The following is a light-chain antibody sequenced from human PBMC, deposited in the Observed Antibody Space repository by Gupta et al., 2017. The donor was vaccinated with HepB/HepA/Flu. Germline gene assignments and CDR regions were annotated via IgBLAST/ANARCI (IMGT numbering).Light chain of an antibody. CDR3: QVLDTTTGHEV. Sequence: SYVVIQPPSLSAAPGTTAKITCEGNVIGSKSVHWYQQKPGQAPVLVVYDDSKRPSGIPARFSGSNSGNTATLTISRVEAWDEADYKCQVLDTTTGHEVFGGGTKVTVL. V-gene: IGLV3-21*03. CDR2: DDS. J-gene: IGLJ2*01. CDR1: VIGSKS.